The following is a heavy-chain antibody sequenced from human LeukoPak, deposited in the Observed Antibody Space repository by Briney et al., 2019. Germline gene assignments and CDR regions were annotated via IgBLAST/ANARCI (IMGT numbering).Heavy chain of an antibody. CDR2: ISAYNGNT. Sequence: GASVKVSCKASGYTFTCYGTSWVRQAPGQGLEWMGWISAYNGNTNYAQKLQGRVTMTTDTSTSTAYMELRSLRSDDTAVYYCARDRRYYYGSGAYYFDYWGQGTLVTVSS. CDR3: ARDRRYYYGSGAYYFDY. J-gene: IGHJ4*02. V-gene: IGHV1-18*01. CDR1: GYTFTCYG. D-gene: IGHD3-10*01.